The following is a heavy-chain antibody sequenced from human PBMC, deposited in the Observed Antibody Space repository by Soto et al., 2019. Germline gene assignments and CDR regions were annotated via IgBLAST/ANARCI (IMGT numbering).Heavy chain of an antibody. J-gene: IGHJ3*02. V-gene: IGHV4-34*01. CDR2: MSHSGGT. D-gene: IGHD1-1*01. CDR1: GGFVSSGSYY. Sequence: QVQLQQWGAGLLKPSETLSLTCAVYGGFVSSGSYYWSWIRQPPGKGLEWIGEMSHSGGTHFNPSIRGPVTISVDTSKNQFSLKMSSVTAADTALYYCARVERGTATTVVDAFDIWGPGTMVTVSS. CDR3: ARVERGTATTVVDAFDI.